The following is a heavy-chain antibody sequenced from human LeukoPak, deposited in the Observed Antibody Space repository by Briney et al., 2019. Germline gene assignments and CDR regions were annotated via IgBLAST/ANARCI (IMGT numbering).Heavy chain of an antibody. J-gene: IGHJ4*02. CDR1: GGSISSSTYY. CDR2: IYYSGSS. V-gene: IGHV4-39*02. CDR3: ATPGRIAVAGQFDY. Sequence: TSETLSLTCTVSGGSISSSTYYWAWIRPPPGKGLEWFGYIYYSGSSYYNPSLKSRVTISVDSSQNHFSLKLSSVTAADTATYYCATPGRIAVAGQFDYWGQGTLVAVSS. D-gene: IGHD6-19*01.